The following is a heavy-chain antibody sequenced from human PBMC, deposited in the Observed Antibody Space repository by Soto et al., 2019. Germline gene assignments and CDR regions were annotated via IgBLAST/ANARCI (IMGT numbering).Heavy chain of an antibody. D-gene: IGHD3-16*01. CDR1: GGSFGSSA. J-gene: IGHJ3*01. V-gene: IGHV1-69*01. CDR2: IIPVFDKA. CDR3: ARLRRDWGDAFDL. Sequence: QVQLVQSGADVKKPGSSVKVSCKTSGGSFGSSAISWVRQAPAQGLEWMGEIIPVFDKANYAQNFQGRLTVTAEERTGTVFMELSSLRSEDTAVYFCARLRRDWGDAFDLWGLGTYVTVSS.